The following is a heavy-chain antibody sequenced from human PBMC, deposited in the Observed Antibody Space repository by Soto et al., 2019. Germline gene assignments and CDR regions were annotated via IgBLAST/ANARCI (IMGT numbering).Heavy chain of an antibody. V-gene: IGHV1-69*01. CDR2: IIPIFGTA. J-gene: IGHJ5*02. Sequence: QGQLVQSGAEVNNPGSSVKVSCKASGGTFSSYAISWVRQAPGPGLEWMGGIIPIFGTANYAQKFQGRVTITADESTSTAYMELSSLRSEDTAVYYCARDVATTPHNWFDHWGQGTLVTVSS. CDR1: GGTFSSYA. CDR3: ARDVATTPHNWFDH. D-gene: IGHD5-12*01.